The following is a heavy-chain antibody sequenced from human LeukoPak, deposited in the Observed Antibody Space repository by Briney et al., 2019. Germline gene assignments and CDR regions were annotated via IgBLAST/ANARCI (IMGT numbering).Heavy chain of an antibody. V-gene: IGHV3-7*02. CDR2: INQDGSKK. D-gene: IGHD2-21*02. J-gene: IGHJ5*02. CDR1: GFTFSGYW. CDR3: ARAKNPYCGGDCRWFDP. Sequence: GRSLRLSCAASGFTFSGYWMNWVRQAPGKGLEWVANINQDGSKKYYVDSVKGRFTISRDNAKNSLYLQMNSLRDEDTAVYYCARAKNPYCGGDCRWFDPWGQGTLVTVSS.